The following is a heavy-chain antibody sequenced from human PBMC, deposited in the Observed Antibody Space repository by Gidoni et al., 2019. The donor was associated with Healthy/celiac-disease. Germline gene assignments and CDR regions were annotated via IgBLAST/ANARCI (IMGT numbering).Heavy chain of an antibody. V-gene: IGHV3-23*01. J-gene: IGHJ6*02. D-gene: IGHD3-3*01. CDR1: GFTFSSSA. CDR3: AKGSGVVIAHYYYYGMDV. Sequence: EVQLLESGGGLVQPGGSLRLSCPASGFTFSSSAMSWVRQAPGKGLEWVSAISGSGGSTYYADSVKGRFTISRDNSRNTLYLQMNSLRAEDTAVYYCAKGSGVVIAHYYYYGMDVWGQGTTVTVSS. CDR2: ISGSGGST.